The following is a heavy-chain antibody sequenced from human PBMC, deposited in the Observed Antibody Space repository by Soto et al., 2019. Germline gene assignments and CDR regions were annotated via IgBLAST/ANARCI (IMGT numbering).Heavy chain of an antibody. D-gene: IGHD5-18*01. CDR2: IYWDDDK. J-gene: IGHJ4*02. V-gene: IGHV2-5*02. Sequence: ESGPTLVNPTQTLTLTCTFSGFSLSTSGVGVGWIRQPPGKALEWLALIYWDDDKRYSPSLKSRLTITKDTSKNQVVLTMTNMDPVDTATYYCARTYPYPGDTAMVLPRWYYFDYWGQGTLVTVSS. CDR3: ARTYPYPGDTAMVLPRWYYFDY. CDR1: GFSLSTSGVG.